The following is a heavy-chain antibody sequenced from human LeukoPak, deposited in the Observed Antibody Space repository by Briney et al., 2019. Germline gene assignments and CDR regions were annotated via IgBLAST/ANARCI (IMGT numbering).Heavy chain of an antibody. CDR1: GFTFSNYG. CDR2: IWYDGSNQ. CDR3: ARDMEAAENYFDY. D-gene: IGHD6-13*01. V-gene: IGHV3-33*01. Sequence: GRSLRLSCAASGFTFSNYGLHWVRQAPGKGLEWVAVIWYDGSNQYYADSVKGRFTISRDNSKNTLYLLMNSLRAEDTAVYYCARDMEAAENYFDYWGQGTLVTVSS. J-gene: IGHJ4*02.